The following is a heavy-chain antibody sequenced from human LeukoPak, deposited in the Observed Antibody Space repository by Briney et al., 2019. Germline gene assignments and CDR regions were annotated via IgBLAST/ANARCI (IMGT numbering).Heavy chain of an antibody. D-gene: IGHD3-3*01. CDR1: GYTFTSNY. Sequence: ASVKVSCKASGYTFTSNYIHWVRQAPGQGLEWMGMIYPRDGSTSYAQKFQGRVTITRDTSASTAYMELSSLRSEDTAVYYCARGGITIFGVVNRPFDYWGQGTLVTVSS. CDR3: ARGGITIFGVVNRPFDY. CDR2: IYPRDGST. V-gene: IGHV1-46*01. J-gene: IGHJ4*02.